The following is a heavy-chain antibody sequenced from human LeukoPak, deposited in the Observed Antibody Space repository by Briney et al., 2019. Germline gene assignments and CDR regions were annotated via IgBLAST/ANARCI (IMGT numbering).Heavy chain of an antibody. CDR1: GFTFSSDG. J-gene: IGHJ4*02. CDR2: IRYDGTNQ. Sequence: GGSLRLSCAASGFTFSSDGMHWVRQAPGKGLEWVAFIRYDGTNQYYADSVKGRFTISRDNSKNTLSLQMSSLRTEDTAVYYCAKEREYFMDFDYWGQGTLATVSS. V-gene: IGHV3-30*02. CDR3: AKEREYFMDFDY. D-gene: IGHD2/OR15-2a*01.